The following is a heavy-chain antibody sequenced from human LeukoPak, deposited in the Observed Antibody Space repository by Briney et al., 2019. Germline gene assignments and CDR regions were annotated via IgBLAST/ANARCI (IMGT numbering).Heavy chain of an antibody. V-gene: IGHV4-31*03. Sequence: SQTLSLTCTVSGGSISSGGYYWSWIRQHPGKGLEWIGYIYYSGSTYYNPSLKSRVTISVDTSKNQFSLKLSSVTAADTAVYYFARVFYVHDAFDIWGQGTMVTVSS. J-gene: IGHJ3*02. CDR3: ARVFYVHDAFDI. CDR1: GGSISSGGYY. D-gene: IGHD2/OR15-2a*01. CDR2: IYYSGST.